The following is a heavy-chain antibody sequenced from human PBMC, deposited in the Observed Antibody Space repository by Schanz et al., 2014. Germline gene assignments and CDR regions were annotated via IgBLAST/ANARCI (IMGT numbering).Heavy chain of an antibody. CDR1: GGSISSSSYY. CDR2: IYYTGST. J-gene: IGHJ4*02. CDR3: ASTSSSSRSYRDHYYFDY. V-gene: IGHV4-39*01. Sequence: QLQLQASGPGLVKPSVTLSLTCTVSGGSISSSSYYWGWIRQPPGKGLEWIGSIYYTGSTYYNPSLKGRATISVDTPRNHSPLNLPSVTATDTGVYYCASTSSSSRSYRDHYYFDYWGQGTLVTVSS. D-gene: IGHD6-13*01.